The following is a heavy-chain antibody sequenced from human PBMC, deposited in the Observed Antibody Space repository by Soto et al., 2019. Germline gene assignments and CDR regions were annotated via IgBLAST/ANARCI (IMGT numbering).Heavy chain of an antibody. D-gene: IGHD6-6*01. J-gene: IGHJ4*02. CDR3: AACSSSSSGYSYGLFDY. CDR1: GGTFSSYA. V-gene: IGHV1-69*01. CDR2: IIPIFGTA. Sequence: QVQLVQSGAEVKKPGSSVKVSCKASGGTFSSYAIIWVRRAPGQGLEWMGGIIPIFGTANYAQKFQGRVTITADESTSTAYMELSSLRSEDTAVYYCAACSSSSSGYSYGLFDYWGQGTLVTVSS.